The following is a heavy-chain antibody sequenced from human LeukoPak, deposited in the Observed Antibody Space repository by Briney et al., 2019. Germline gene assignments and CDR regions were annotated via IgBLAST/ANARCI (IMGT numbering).Heavy chain of an antibody. CDR2: IRIKAYGGTT. J-gene: IGHJ4*02. CDR1: GFTFGDSA. Sequence: GGSLRLSCTASGFTFGDSAMSWFRQAPGKGLEWVGFIRIKAYGGTTEYAASVKGRFTISRDDSKSIAYLQMNSLKTDDTAVYYCSRDDDYGGPFDYWGQGTLVTVSS. CDR3: SRDDDYGGPFDY. D-gene: IGHD4-23*01. V-gene: IGHV3-49*03.